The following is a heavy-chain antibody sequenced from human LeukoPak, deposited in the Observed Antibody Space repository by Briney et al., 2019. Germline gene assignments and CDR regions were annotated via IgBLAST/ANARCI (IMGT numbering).Heavy chain of an antibody. V-gene: IGHV4-39*01. D-gene: IGHD3-22*01. CDR2: IYYSGST. CDR1: GGSISSSSYY. J-gene: IGHJ4*02. CDR3: ARQDRYYDSSGYYPCGY. Sequence: SETLSLTCTVSGGSISSSSYYWGWIRQPPGKGLEWIGSIYYSGSTYYNPSLKSRVTISVDTSKNQFSLKLSSVTAADTAVYYCARQDRYYDSSGYYPCGYWGRGTLVTVSS.